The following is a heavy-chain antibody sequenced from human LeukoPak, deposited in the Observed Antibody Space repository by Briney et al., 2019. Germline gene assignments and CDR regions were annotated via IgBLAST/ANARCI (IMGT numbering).Heavy chain of an antibody. D-gene: IGHD3-22*01. CDR1: GFTFSKYT. Sequence: PGGSLRLSCEGSGFTFSKYTMNWVRQAPGKGLEWVSSISNSGVYTYYADSLKGRFTISRDNAANSLFLQMNSLSAKDTAVYYCAGGQYYSDTSGYLRGWFDPWGQGTLVSVSS. CDR2: ISNSGVYT. J-gene: IGHJ5*02. CDR3: AGGQYYSDTSGYLRGWFDP. V-gene: IGHV3-21*01.